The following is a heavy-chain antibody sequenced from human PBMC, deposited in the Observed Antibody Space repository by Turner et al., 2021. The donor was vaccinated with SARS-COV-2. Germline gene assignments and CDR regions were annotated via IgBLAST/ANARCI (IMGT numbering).Heavy chain of an antibody. CDR3: ARPYEGSGRGWFDP. D-gene: IGHD5-12*01. J-gene: IGHJ5*02. V-gene: IGHV4-34*01. Sequence: QVQLQQWGAGLLKPSETLSVTCAVSGTSVSAFYWSWIRQPPGKGLEWIGDVNHRGATNYNPSLNSRVSISVDMSKNQFSLRLTSVTAADTAVYYCARPYEGSGRGWFDPWGQGTLVTVSS. CDR1: GTSVSAFY. CDR2: VNHRGAT.